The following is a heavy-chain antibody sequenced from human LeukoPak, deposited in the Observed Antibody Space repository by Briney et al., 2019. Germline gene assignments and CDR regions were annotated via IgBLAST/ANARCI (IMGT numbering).Heavy chain of an antibody. J-gene: IGHJ6*02. CDR1: GFTFSNYW. D-gene: IGHD2-15*01. Sequence: GGSLRLSCATSGFTFSNYWMSWVRQAPGKGLEWVANIKQDGSEKYYVDSVKGRFTISRDNAKNSLYLQMNSLRAEDTAVYYCARAGGSFYYYYYGMDVWGQGTTVTVSS. CDR2: IKQDGSEK. V-gene: IGHV3-7*01. CDR3: ARAGGSFYYYYYGMDV.